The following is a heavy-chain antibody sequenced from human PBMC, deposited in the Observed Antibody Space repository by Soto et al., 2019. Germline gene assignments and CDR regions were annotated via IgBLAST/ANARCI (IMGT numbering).Heavy chain of an antibody. D-gene: IGHD3-22*01. V-gene: IGHV4-39*01. J-gene: IGHJ4*02. CDR2: IFYSGTT. CDR3: ARYYSDYKNYFDY. Sequence: QLQLQESGPGLVKPSETLSLTCTVTGGSISRSHNFWGWIRQPPGKGLELIGSIFYSGTTYNNPSLMRPVILSVNTFSNQFFLKLNSVTAAYTAVYYSARYYSDYKNYFDYWGQGTLVTVSS. CDR1: GGSISRSHNF.